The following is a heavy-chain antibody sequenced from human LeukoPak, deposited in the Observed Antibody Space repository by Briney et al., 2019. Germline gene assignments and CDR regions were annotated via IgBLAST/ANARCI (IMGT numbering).Heavy chain of an antibody. CDR1: GFTFSSYG. CDR2: ISSSSSTI. V-gene: IGHV3-48*01. J-gene: IGHJ6*04. D-gene: IGHD3-10*02. CDR3: AELGITMIGGV. Sequence: GGTLRLSCAASGFTFSSYGMSWVRQAPGKGLEWVSYISSSSSTIYYADSVKGRFTISRDNAKNSLYLQMNSLRAEDTAVYYCAELGITMIGGVWGKGTTVTISS.